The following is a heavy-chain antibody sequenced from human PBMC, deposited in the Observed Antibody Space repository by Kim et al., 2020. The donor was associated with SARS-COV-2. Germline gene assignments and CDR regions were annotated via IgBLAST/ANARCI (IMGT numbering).Heavy chain of an antibody. V-gene: IGHV3-43*01. J-gene: IGHJ4*02. CDR1: GFTFDDYT. CDR3: AKDSRRDYDSSGYYSPSYYFDY. Sequence: GGSLRLSCAASGFTFDDYTMHWVRQAPGKGLEWVSLISWDGGSTYYADSVKGRFTISRDNSKNSLYLQMNSLRTEDTALYYCAKDSRRDYDSSGYYSPSYYFDYWGQGTLVTVSS. D-gene: IGHD3-22*01. CDR2: ISWDGGST.